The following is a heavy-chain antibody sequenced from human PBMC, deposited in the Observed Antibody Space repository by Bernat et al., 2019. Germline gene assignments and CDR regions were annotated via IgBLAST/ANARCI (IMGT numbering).Heavy chain of an antibody. V-gene: IGHV5-51*01. CDR1: GYSFSSYW. CDR3: ARSRGHWPNPHGAGQDY. D-gene: IGHD3-10*01. CDR2: IYPGDSDT. J-gene: IGHJ4*02. Sequence: EVQLVQSGAEVKKPGESLKISCKGSGYSFSSYWIAWVRQVPGKGLEWMGIIYPGDSDTRYSPSFQGEVTISADKSISTAYLQWDSRKASDTAMYYGARSRGHWPNPHGAGQDYWGQGTLVTVSS.